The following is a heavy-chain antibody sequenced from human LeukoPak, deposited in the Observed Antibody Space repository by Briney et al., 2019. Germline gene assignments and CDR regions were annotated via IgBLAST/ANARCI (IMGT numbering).Heavy chain of an antibody. CDR2: IYYSGST. J-gene: IGHJ4*02. CDR3: ARIGTTATRFDY. Sequence: SETLSLTCTVSGGSIGSYYWSWIRQPPGKGLEWIGYIYYSGSTKYNPSLESRVTISVDTSRNQFSLKLNSVTAADTAVYYCARIGTTATRFDYWGQGNLVTVSS. CDR1: GGSIGSYY. D-gene: IGHD1/OR15-1a*01. V-gene: IGHV4-59*01.